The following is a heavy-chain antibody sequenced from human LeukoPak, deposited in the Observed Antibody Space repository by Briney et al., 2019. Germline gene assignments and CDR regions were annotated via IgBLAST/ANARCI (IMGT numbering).Heavy chain of an antibody. CDR2: IKPNSGDT. D-gene: IGHD3-16*02. CDR1: GYTFTGYN. V-gene: IGHV1-2*02. CDR3: ASFMITFGGVIVLPPDH. Sequence: GASVKVSCKASGYTFTGYNMHWVRQAPGQGLEWMGWIKPNSGDTKYTQKFQGRVTLTRDTSISTAYMELSRLRSDDTAVYYCASFMITFGGVIVLPPDHWGQGTLVTVSS. J-gene: IGHJ5*02.